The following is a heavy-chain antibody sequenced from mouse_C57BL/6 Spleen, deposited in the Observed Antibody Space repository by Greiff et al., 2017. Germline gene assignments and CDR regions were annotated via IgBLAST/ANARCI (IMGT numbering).Heavy chain of an antibody. Sequence: VQLQQSGTVLARPGASVKMSCKTSGYTFTSYWMHWVKQRPGQGLEWIGAIYPGNSDTSYNQKFKGKAKLTAVTSASTAYMELSSLTNKDSAFYYCTGDYVSGYRFAYWGQGTLVTVSA. CDR2: IYPGNSDT. CDR1: GYTFTSYW. J-gene: IGHJ3*01. D-gene: IGHD1-1*01. V-gene: IGHV1-5*01. CDR3: TGDYVSGYRFAY.